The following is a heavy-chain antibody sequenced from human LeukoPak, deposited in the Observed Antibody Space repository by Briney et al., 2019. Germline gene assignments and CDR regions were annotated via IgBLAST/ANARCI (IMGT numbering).Heavy chain of an antibody. CDR3: ARGGVPAATFDY. CDR1: GGSISSGSYY. D-gene: IGHD2-2*01. V-gene: IGHV4-61*02. CDR2: IYTSGST. Sequence: SQTLSLTCTVSGGSISSGSYYWSWIRQPAGKGLEWIGRIYTSGSTNYNPSLKSRVTISVDKSNNQFSLKLTSVTAADTAVYYCARGGVPAATFDYWGQGTLSPSPQ. J-gene: IGHJ4*02.